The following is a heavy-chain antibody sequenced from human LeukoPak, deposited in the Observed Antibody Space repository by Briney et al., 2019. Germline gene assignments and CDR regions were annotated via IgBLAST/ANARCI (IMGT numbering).Heavy chain of an antibody. Sequence: GGSLRLSCTASGFIFSNYPMHWVRQAPGKGLEWVAVTSSEGRDEFYADSVKGRFTISRDNSKNTLYLQMSSLTTEDTALYYCARDAPYHDLWGQGTLVTVSS. CDR3: ARDAPYHDL. CDR2: TSSEGRDE. D-gene: IGHD3-16*01. J-gene: IGHJ5*02. CDR1: GFIFSNYP. V-gene: IGHV3-30*04.